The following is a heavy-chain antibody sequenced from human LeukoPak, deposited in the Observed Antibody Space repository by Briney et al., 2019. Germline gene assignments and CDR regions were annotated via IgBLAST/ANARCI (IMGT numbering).Heavy chain of an antibody. CDR2: IYPGDSDT. Sequence: GESLKISCKGSGYIFTNYWIGWVRQMPGKGLEWMGIIYPGDSDTRYSPPFQGQVTISADKSIGTAYLQWSSLKASDTAMYYCARQYYSYGYGGCGYWGQGTLVTVSS. J-gene: IGHJ4*02. D-gene: IGHD5-18*01. V-gene: IGHV5-51*01. CDR3: ARQYYSYGYGGCGY. CDR1: GYIFTNYW.